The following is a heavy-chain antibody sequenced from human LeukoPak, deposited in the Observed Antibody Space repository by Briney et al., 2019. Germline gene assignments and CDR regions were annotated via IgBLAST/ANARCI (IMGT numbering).Heavy chain of an antibody. Sequence: GESLKISCKGSGDSFTTYWIGWVRQMPGKGLESMGIIYPGDSDTKYNPSFQGQVAISADKSISTAYLRWSSLKTSDTAMYYCVRLDSSGWYYFDYWGQGTLVTVSS. CDR3: VRLDSSGWYYFDY. V-gene: IGHV5-51*01. CDR1: GDSFTTYW. D-gene: IGHD6-19*01. CDR2: IYPGDSDT. J-gene: IGHJ4*02.